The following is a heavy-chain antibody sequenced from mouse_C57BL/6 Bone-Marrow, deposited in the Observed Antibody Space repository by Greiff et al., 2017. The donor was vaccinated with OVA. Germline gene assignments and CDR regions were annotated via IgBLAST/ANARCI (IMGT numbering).Heavy chain of an antibody. CDR3: AGDGYYWFAY. V-gene: IGHV1-76*01. CDR1: GYTFTDYY. D-gene: IGHD2-3*01. Sequence: QVHVKQSGAELVRPGASVKLSCKASGYTFTDYYINWVKQRPGQGLEWIARIYPGSGNTYYNEKFKGKATLTAEKSSSTAYMQLSSLTSEDSAVYFCAGDGYYWFAYWGQGTLVTVSA. J-gene: IGHJ3*01. CDR2: IYPGSGNT.